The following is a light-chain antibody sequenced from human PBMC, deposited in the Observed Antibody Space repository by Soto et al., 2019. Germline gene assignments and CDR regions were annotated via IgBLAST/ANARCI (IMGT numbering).Light chain of an antibody. J-gene: IGKJ5*01. CDR1: RSVSSSY. CDR3: QQYGSSPPIT. CDR2: GAS. Sequence: EIVLTQSPGTLSLSPGERATLSCRASRSVSSSYLAWYQQKPGQAPRLLIYGASSRATGIPDRFSGSGSGTDFTRTISRLEPEDFAVYYWQQYGSSPPITFGQGTRLEIK. V-gene: IGKV3-20*01.